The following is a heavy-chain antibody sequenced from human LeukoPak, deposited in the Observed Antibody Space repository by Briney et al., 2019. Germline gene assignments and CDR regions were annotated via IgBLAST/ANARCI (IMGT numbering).Heavy chain of an antibody. V-gene: IGHV4-4*07. CDR1: GGSISSYY. CDR3: ARYRGASGYHFDY. J-gene: IGHJ4*02. Sequence: PSETLSLTCTVSGGSISSYYWSWIRQPAGKGLEWIGEIYRSGSTNYNPSLKSRVTISVDKSKNQFSLKLSSVTAADTAMYYCARYRGASGYHFDYWGQGTLVTVSS. CDR2: IYRSGST. D-gene: IGHD5-12*01.